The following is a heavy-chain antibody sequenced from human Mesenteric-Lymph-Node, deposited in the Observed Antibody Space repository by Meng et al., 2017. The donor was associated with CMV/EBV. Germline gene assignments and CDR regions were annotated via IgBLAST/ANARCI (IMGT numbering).Heavy chain of an antibody. Sequence: ASVKVSCKASGYTFTGYYMHWVRQAPGQGLEWMGWINPNSGGTNYAQTFQGRVTITRNTSISTAYMELSSLRSEDTAVYYCARGGMGYCSSTSCYTYYYYGMDVWGQGTTVTVSS. CDR1: GYTFTGYY. D-gene: IGHD2-2*02. CDR2: INPNSGGT. V-gene: IGHV1-2*02. CDR3: ARGGMGYCSSTSCYTYYYYGMDV. J-gene: IGHJ6*02.